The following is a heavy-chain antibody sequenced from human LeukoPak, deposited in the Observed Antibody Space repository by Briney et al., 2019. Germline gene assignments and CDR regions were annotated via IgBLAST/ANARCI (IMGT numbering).Heavy chain of an antibody. Sequence: PSETLSLTCTVSGGSISSYYWSWIRQPPGKGLEWIGYIYYSGSTIYNPSLKTRVTMSVDTSKNQFSLNLGSVTAADTAVFYCARSSSGGFLRYFDFWGQGMPVTVSS. CDR1: GGSISSYY. V-gene: IGHV4-59*12. CDR2: IYYSGST. J-gene: IGHJ4*02. CDR3: ARSSSGGFLRYFDF. D-gene: IGHD6-19*01.